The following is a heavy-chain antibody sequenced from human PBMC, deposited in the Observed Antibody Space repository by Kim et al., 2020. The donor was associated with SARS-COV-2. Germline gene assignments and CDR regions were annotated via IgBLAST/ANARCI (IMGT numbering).Heavy chain of an antibody. CDR1: GFTFSNYA. V-gene: IGHV3-23*01. D-gene: IGHD3-16*01. J-gene: IGHJ3*02. CDR2: IRGGGAVA. Sequence: GGSLRLSCAASGFTFSNYAMNWVRQAPGKGLEWVSYIRGGGAVAHYADSVKGRFTVSRDNPKNTLYLHINNIRVEDTAVYYCAKCSSSYGNDAFDIWGQG. CDR3: AKCSSSYGNDAFDI.